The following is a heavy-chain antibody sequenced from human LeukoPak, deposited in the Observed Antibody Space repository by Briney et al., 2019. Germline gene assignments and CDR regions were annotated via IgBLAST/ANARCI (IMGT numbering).Heavy chain of an antibody. V-gene: IGHV1-2*02. CDR3: ARGRYRYSYDY. CDR1: GYISTDHF. CDR2: IRPTDGAT. J-gene: IGHJ4*02. D-gene: IGHD1-26*01. Sequence: GASVKVSCKASGYISTDHFFHWVRQAPGQGLEWMGWIRPTDGATKVAQKFQGRVTLTRDTSISTVYMEMSGLRFDDTAMYYCARGRYRYSYDYWGQGTLVTVSS.